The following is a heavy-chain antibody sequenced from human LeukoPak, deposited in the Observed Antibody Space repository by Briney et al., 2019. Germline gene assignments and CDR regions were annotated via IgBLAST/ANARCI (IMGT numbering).Heavy chain of an antibody. CDR1: GFTFSGYA. D-gene: IGHD3-3*01. CDR2: ISGSGGST. V-gene: IGHV3-23*01. J-gene: IGHJ5*02. Sequence: GRSLRLSCAASGFTFSGYAMSWVRQAPGKGLEWVSAISGSGGSTYYADSVKGRFTISRDNSKNTLYLQMNSLRAEDTAVYYCARDKAYYDFWSGYHPVDPWGQGTLVTVSS. CDR3: ARDKAYYDFWSGYHPVDP.